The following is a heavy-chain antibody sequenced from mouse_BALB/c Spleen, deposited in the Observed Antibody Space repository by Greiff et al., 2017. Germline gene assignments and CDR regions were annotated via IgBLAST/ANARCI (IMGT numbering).Heavy chain of an antibody. CDR2: ISSGSSTI. CDR3: ARGAGLRLSDY. Sequence: EVQLVESGGGLVQPGGSRKLSCAASGFTFSSFGMHWVRQAPEKGLEWVAYISSGSSTIYYADTVKGRFTLSRDNPKNTLFLQMTSLRSEDTAMYYCARGAGLRLSDYWGQGTTLTVSS. D-gene: IGHD2-4*01. CDR1: GFTFSSFG. J-gene: IGHJ2*01. V-gene: IGHV5-17*02.